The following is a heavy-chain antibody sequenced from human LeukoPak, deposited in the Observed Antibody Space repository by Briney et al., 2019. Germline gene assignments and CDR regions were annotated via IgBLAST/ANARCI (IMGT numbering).Heavy chain of an antibody. D-gene: IGHD2-2*02. CDR2: IQYDGSYK. CDR1: GFAFSFFG. V-gene: IGHV3-30*02. J-gene: IGHJ4*02. Sequence: PGESLRLSCGTSGFAFSFFGMHWLRQATGKGLEWVTFIQYDGSYKFYADSVQGRFSISRDNSKNTLFLHMKSVANEDKAVYYCGKMSDRLLYYKLDLWGQGTLVTVSS. CDR3: GKMSDRLLYYKLDL.